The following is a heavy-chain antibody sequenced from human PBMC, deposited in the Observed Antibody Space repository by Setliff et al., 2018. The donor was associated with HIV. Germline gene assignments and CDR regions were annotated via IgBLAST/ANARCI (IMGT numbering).Heavy chain of an antibody. D-gene: IGHD1-7*01. CDR3: ARGASSETSDSPRIDYFYYLDV. CDR2: INATKGNT. J-gene: IGHJ6*03. Sequence: PSVKVSCKASGYSFSSYAIHWVRQAPGQRPEWMGWINATKGNTKYAEELQGRVTITRDTSARTVYMELRSLRSEDTAVYYCARGASSETSDSPRIDYFYYLDVWGKGTTVTVSS. V-gene: IGHV1-3*03. CDR1: GYSFSSYA.